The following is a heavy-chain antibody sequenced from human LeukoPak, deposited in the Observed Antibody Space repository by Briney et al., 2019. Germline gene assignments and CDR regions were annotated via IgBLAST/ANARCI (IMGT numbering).Heavy chain of an antibody. CDR2: INSDGSST. CDR1: GFTFSSYW. Sequence: GGSLRLSCAASGFTFSSYWMHWVRQAPGKGLVWVSRINSDGSSTNYADSVKGRFTISRDNAKNTPYLQMNSLRAEDTAVYYCASGFGESRGYYYYYMDVWGKGTTVTVSS. CDR3: ASGFGESRGYYYYYMDV. V-gene: IGHV3-74*01. J-gene: IGHJ6*03. D-gene: IGHD3-10*01.